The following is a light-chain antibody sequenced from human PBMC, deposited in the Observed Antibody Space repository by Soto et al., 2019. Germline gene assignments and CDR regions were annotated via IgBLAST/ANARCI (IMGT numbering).Light chain of an antibody. J-gene: IGKJ1*01. CDR1: QRVSSN. V-gene: IGKV3-15*01. CDR3: QQYYNWGT. Sequence: EIELTQSPGTLSVSPTKKATLSCRASQRVSSNLAGYRQRPGQAPRLLIYVASARATVIPARFSGSGSGTEFTLTITSRQSEDFAIYYCQQYYNWGTFGQGTKVDIK. CDR2: VAS.